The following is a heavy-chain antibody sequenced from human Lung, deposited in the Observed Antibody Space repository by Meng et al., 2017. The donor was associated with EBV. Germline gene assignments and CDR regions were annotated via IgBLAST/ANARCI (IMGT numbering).Heavy chain of an antibody. J-gene: IGHJ1*01. CDR2: IYYSGNT. CDR1: GDSIRSGGYY. V-gene: IGHV4-31*02. CDR3: LRGSGGSV. D-gene: IGHD3-10*01. Sequence: QVHLQESGPGLVKPSQTLSLTCTVSGDSIRSGGYYWSWIRQHPGKGLEWIGYIYYSGNTYYNPSLKSRVTISIDTSKNQFSLKLSSVTAADTAVYHCLRGSGGSVWGQGTLVTVSS.